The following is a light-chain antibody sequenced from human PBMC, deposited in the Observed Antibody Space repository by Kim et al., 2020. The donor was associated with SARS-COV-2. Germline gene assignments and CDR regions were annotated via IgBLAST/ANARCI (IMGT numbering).Light chain of an antibody. CDR3: LAWETSLSAWV. Sequence: QAGLTQPPSVSKDLRQTATLTCTGNSNNVGYQGAAWLQQHQGHPPKLLSYRTNKRPSGVSERLSASRSGNTASLTITGLQPGDEADYYCLAWETSLSAWVFGGGTQLTVL. CDR1: SNNVGYQG. V-gene: IGLV10-54*01. CDR2: RTN. J-gene: IGLJ3*02.